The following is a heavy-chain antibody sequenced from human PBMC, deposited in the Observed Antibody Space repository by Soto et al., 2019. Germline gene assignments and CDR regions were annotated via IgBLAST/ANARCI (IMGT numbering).Heavy chain of an antibody. Sequence: ASVKVSCKASGYTFTGYYMHWGRQAPGQGLEWMGWINPNSGGTNYAQKFQAWVTMTRDTSISTAYMELSRLRSDDTAVYYCAREGSSSSRLHSMDVWGQGTTVSVSS. CDR3: AREGSSSSRLHSMDV. CDR2: INPNSGGT. CDR1: GYTFTGYY. D-gene: IGHD6-6*01. V-gene: IGHV1-2*04. J-gene: IGHJ6*02.